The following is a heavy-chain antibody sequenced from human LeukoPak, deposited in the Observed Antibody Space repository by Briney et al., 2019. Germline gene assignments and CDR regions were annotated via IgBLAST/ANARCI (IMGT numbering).Heavy chain of an antibody. J-gene: IGHJ4*02. V-gene: IGHV3-74*01. D-gene: IGHD5-12*01. CDR1: GFTFSSNW. CDR2: ISSDGTTT. CDR3: IRYSGYDGWV. Sequence: TGGSLRLSCAASGFTFSSNWLHWVRQAPGKGLVWVSRISSDGTTTNYADSVKGRFTISRDNAKNTVHLQMSSLRAEDTAVYYCIRYSGYDGWVGGQGSLVTVYS.